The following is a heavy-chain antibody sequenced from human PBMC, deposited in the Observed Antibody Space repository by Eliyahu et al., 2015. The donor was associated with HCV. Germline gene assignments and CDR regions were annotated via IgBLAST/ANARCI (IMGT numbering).Heavy chain of an antibody. V-gene: IGHV3-7*04. D-gene: IGHD3-10*01. J-gene: IGHJ4*02. CDR2: IQQDGSEK. CDR3: ARDPEAGAGGFDY. CDR1: GFTFSSYW. Sequence: EVQLVESGGGLVQPGGSLRLSCAASGFTFSSYWMSWVRQAPGKGLEWVANIQQDGSEKYYVDSVKGRFTISRDNAKNSLYLQMNSLRAEDTAVYYCARDPEAGAGGFDYWGQGTLVTVSS.